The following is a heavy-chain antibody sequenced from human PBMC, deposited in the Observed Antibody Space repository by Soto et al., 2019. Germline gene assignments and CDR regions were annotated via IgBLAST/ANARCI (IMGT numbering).Heavy chain of an antibody. J-gene: IGHJ6*02. CDR2: TIALFSTS. CDR3: ARAGGSSYYYYGMDV. Sequence: QEQLVQSGPEVKKPGSSVTVSCKASGGTFNNYAISWVRQAPGQGLEWMGGTIALFSTSSYAQKFQGRVTITTDKSTSTVYMEMRNLKSEDTALYYCARAGGSSYYYYGMDVWGQGTTVTVS. D-gene: IGHD2-15*01. CDR1: GGTFNNYA. V-gene: IGHV1-69*06.